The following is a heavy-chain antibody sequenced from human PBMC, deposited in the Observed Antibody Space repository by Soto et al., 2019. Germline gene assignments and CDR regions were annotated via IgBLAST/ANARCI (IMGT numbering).Heavy chain of an antibody. Sequence: QVQLVQSGAEVKKPGSSVKVSCKASGGTFSSYAISWVRQAPGQGLEWMGGIIPIFGTANYAKKFQGRVTISADDSTSTAYVGLSSLRSEDTVVYYCARGEQQLVPPYYYGMDVWGQGTTVTVSS. CDR1: GGTFSSYA. CDR2: IIPIFGTA. J-gene: IGHJ6*02. V-gene: IGHV1-69*01. D-gene: IGHD6-13*01. CDR3: ARGEQQLVPPYYYGMDV.